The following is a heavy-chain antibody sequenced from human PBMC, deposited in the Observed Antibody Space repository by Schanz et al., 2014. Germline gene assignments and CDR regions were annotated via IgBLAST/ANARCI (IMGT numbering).Heavy chain of an antibody. CDR1: GFTVSSNY. J-gene: IGHJ4*02. V-gene: IGHV3-66*01. CDR2: IYSGGST. D-gene: IGHD3-3*01. CDR3: ARVQGYHDFWSGYYPPDY. Sequence: EVQLVESGGGLVQPGGSLRLSCAASGFTVSSNYMSWVRQAPGKGLEWVSVIYSGGSTYYADSVKGRFTISRDNSKNTLYLQMNSLRAEDTAVYYCARVQGYHDFWSGYYPPDYWGQGTLVAVSS.